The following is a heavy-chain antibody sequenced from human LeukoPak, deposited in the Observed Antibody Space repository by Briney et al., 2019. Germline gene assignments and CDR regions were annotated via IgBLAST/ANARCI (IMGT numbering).Heavy chain of an antibody. D-gene: IGHD2-15*01. Sequence: ASVKVSCKASGYTFTSYGISWVRQAPGQGLEWMGWISAYNGNTNYAQKLQGRVTTTTDTSTSTAYMELRSLRSDDTAVYYCASPAATHYYGMDVWGQGTTVTVSS. CDR1: GYTFTSYG. V-gene: IGHV1-18*01. CDR3: ASPAATHYYGMDV. CDR2: ISAYNGNT. J-gene: IGHJ6*02.